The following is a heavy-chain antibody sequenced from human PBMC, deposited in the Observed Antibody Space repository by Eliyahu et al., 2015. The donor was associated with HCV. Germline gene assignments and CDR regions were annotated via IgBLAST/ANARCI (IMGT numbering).Heavy chain of an antibody. CDR1: GGSISSGSYY. Sequence: QVQLQESGPGLVKPSQTLSLTCTVSGGSISSGSYYWSWIRQPAGKGLEWIGRIYTSGSTNYNPSLKSRVTISVDTSKNQFSLKLSSVTAADTAVYYCASGRHYYDSSGYYYGADDYWGQGTLVTVSS. J-gene: IGHJ4*02. D-gene: IGHD3-22*01. CDR2: IYTSGST. V-gene: IGHV4-61*02. CDR3: ASGRHYYDSSGYYYGADDY.